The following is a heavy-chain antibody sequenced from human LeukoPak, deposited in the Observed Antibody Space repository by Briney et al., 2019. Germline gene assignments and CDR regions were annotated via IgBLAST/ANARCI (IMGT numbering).Heavy chain of an antibody. Sequence: PGGSLRLSCAASGFTFSSYSMNWVRQAPGKGLEWVSSISSSSSYIYYADSVKGRFTISRDNAKNSLYLQMNSLRAEDTAVYYCARGFFDYGDYVLAYWGQGTLVTVSS. CDR3: ARGFFDYGDYVLAY. CDR2: ISSSSSYI. D-gene: IGHD4-17*01. V-gene: IGHV3-21*01. J-gene: IGHJ4*02. CDR1: GFTFSSYS.